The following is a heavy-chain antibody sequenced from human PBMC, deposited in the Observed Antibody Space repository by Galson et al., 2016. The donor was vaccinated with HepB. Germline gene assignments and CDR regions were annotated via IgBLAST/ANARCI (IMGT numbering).Heavy chain of an antibody. CDR3: AEAASGWYHSFDY. CDR1: GFTFSSYW. D-gene: IGHD6-19*01. CDR2: IKQDGSDK. J-gene: IGHJ4*02. Sequence: SLRLSCAASGFTFSSYWMNWVRQAPGKGLEWVANIKQDGSDKYYVGSLKGRFTISRDNTKNSLYLQMNSLRAEDTAVYYCAEAASGWYHSFDYWGQGTLVTVSS. V-gene: IGHV3-7*05.